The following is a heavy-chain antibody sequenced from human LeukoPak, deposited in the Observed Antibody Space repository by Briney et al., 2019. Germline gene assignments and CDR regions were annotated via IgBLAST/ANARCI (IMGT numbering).Heavy chain of an antibody. CDR1: GFTFSSYA. V-gene: IGHV3-30-3*01. J-gene: IGHJ6*03. CDR2: ISYDGSNK. D-gene: IGHD6-6*01. Sequence: PGRSLRLSCAASGFTFSSYAMHWVRQAPGKGLEWVAVISYDGSNKYYADSVKGRFTISRDNSKNTLYLQMNSLRAEDTAVYYCAKDGGPIARYYMDVWGKGTTVTVSS. CDR3: AKDGGPIARYYMDV.